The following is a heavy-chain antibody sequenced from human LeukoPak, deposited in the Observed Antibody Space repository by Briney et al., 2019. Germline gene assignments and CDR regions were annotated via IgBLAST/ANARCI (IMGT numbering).Heavy chain of an antibody. CDR2: IYYSGST. CDR1: GGSISSYY. J-gene: IGHJ4*02. CDR3: ARHGISVAVLDY. V-gene: IGHV4-59*12. D-gene: IGHD6-13*01. Sequence: SETLSLTCTVSGGSISSYYWSWIRQPPGKGLEWIGYIYYSGSTNYNPSLKSRVTISVDKSKNQFSLKMSSVTAADTAVYYCARHGISVAVLDYWGQGTLVTISS.